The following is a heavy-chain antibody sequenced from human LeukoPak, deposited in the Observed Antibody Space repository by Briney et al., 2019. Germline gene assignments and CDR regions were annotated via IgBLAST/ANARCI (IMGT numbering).Heavy chain of an antibody. CDR1: GGSISSGSQY. CDR2: IYYSGST. J-gene: IGHJ6*03. V-gene: IGHV4-39*01. D-gene: IGHD6-13*01. CDR3: ARQGVAAAGGDMDV. Sequence: SQTLSLTCTVSGGSISSGSQYWSWIRQPPGKGLEWIGSIYYSGSTYYNPSLKSRVTISVDTSKNQFSLKLSSVTAADTAVYYCARQGVAAAGGDMDVWGKGTTVTVSS.